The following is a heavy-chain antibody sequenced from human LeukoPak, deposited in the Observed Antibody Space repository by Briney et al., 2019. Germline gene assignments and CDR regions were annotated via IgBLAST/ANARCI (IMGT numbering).Heavy chain of an antibody. Sequence: SVKVSCKASGGTFNTYAFNWVRQAPGQGLEWMGRIIPVFGTPHYAQNYQGGLSITAEELQSTVYMELSSLRSQDPAIYYCARIEGDHRVFVFWGQGTLVTVSS. CDR1: GGTFNTYA. D-gene: IGHD2-21*02. CDR3: ARIEGDHRVFVF. CDR2: IIPVFGTP. J-gene: IGHJ4*02. V-gene: IGHV1-69*13.